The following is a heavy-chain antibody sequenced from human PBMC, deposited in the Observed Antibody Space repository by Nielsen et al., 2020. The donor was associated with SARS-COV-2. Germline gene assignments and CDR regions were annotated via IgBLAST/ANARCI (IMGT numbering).Heavy chain of an antibody. J-gene: IGHJ1*01. CDR1: GYTFTSFA. CDR2: INAGNGNT. CDR3: VRNLHSYGPTAEYFQH. D-gene: IGHD5-18*01. V-gene: IGHV1-3*01. Sequence: ASVKVSCKTSGYTFTSFAIHWVRQAPGQRLEWMGWINAGNGNTRYSQKFQGRVSITRDTSASTAYMEVSSLRSEDTAVYYCVRNLHSYGPTAEYFQHWGQGTLVTVSS.